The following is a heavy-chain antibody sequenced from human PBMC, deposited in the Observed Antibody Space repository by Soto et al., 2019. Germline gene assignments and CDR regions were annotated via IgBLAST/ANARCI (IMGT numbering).Heavy chain of an antibody. V-gene: IGHV3-30*18. CDR2: ISYDGSNK. CDR1: GFTFSSYV. J-gene: IGHJ4*02. D-gene: IGHD2-2*01. Sequence: QVQLVESGGGVVQPGRSLRLSCAASGFTFSSYVMHWVSQAPGKGLEWVAVISYDGSNKYYADSVKGRFTISRDNSKNTLYLQMNSLRAEDTAVYYCAKGISIVVVPATPDSWGQGTLVTVSS. CDR3: AKGISIVVVPATPDS.